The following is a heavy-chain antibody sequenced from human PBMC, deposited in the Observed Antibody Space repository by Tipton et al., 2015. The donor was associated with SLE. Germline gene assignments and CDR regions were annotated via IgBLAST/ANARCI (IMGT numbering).Heavy chain of an antibody. CDR3: ARALWKGGDY. V-gene: IGHV4-34*01. D-gene: IGHD1-1*01. Sequence: TLSLTCAVYGGSFSGYYWSWIRQPPGKGLEWIGEINHSGSTNHNPSLKSRVTISVDTSKNQLSLKLSAVTAAATAVYYCARALWKGGDYWGQGTLVTVSS. J-gene: IGHJ4*02. CDR1: GGSFSGYY. CDR2: INHSGST.